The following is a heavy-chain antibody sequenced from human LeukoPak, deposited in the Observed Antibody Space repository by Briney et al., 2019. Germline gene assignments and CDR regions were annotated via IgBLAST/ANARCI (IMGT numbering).Heavy chain of an antibody. CDR2: ISYGGSNK. Sequence: GGSLRLSCAASGFTFSSYAMHWVRQAPGKGLEWVAVISYGGSNKYYADSVKGRFTISRDNSKNTLYLQMNSLRAEDTAVYYCARSVVATTNFDYWGQGTLVTVSS. CDR1: GFTFSSYA. D-gene: IGHD5-24*01. CDR3: ARSVVATTNFDY. V-gene: IGHV3-30-3*01. J-gene: IGHJ4*02.